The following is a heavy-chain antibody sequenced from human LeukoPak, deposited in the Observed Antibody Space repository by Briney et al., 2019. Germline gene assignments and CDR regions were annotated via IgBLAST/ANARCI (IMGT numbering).Heavy chain of an antibody. CDR1: GGSFSGYY. Sequence: SETLSLTCAVYGGSFSGYYWSWIRQPPGKGLEWIGYIYDSGSTKYNPSLKSRVTISVDTSKSQFSLRLSSVTAADTAVYYCARGSSGYTYYFDYWGQGTLVTVSS. D-gene: IGHD3-22*01. CDR3: ARGSSGYTYYFDY. V-gene: IGHV4-59*01. CDR2: IYDSGST. J-gene: IGHJ4*02.